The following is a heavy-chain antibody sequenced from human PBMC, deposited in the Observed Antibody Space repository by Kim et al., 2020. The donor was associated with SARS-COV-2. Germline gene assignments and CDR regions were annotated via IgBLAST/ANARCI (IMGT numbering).Heavy chain of an antibody. J-gene: IGHJ4*02. Sequence: GRFTISRDNSKNTLYLQMNSLRAEDTALYYCAKEVGYYSDSSGYYGFDYWGQGTLVTVSS. V-gene: IGHV3-23*01. CDR3: AKEVGYYSDSSGYYGFDY. D-gene: IGHD3-22*01.